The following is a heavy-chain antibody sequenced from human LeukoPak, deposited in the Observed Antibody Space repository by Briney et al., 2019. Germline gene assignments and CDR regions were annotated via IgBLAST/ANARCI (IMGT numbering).Heavy chain of an antibody. Sequence: EASVKVSCKASGYTFTSYAMNWVRQAPGQGLEWMGIINPSAGSTTYAQKFQGRVTMTRDTSTTTVYMELSSLRVEDTAMYYCAKDRGVRGGSFDCWGQGTLVTVSS. CDR3: AKDRGVRGGSFDC. CDR1: GYTFTSYA. D-gene: IGHD3-10*01. CDR2: INPSAGST. J-gene: IGHJ4*02. V-gene: IGHV1-46*01.